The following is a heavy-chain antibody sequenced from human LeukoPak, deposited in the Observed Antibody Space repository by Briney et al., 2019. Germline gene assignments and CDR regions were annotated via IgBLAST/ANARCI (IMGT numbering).Heavy chain of an antibody. CDR1: GNSFTSYW. CDR3: ARHSSVLISFDP. CDR2: IYCGDSDT. D-gene: IGHD3-22*01. J-gene: IGHJ5*02. Sequence: GQSLKISCKASGNSFTSYWIAWVRQMPGKGLEWMGIIYCGDSDTRYSPSFQGQVTISADKSISIAYLQWSSLKASDTAMYYCARHSSVLISFDPWGQGTLVTVSS. V-gene: IGHV5-51*01.